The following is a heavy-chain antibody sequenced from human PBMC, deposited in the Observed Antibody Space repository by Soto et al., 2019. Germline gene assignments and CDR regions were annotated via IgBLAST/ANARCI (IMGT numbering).Heavy chain of an antibody. CDR1: GFTFSSYA. D-gene: IGHD4-17*01. J-gene: IGHJ3*02. CDR3: AKVVPSTVSHAFDI. V-gene: IGHV3-23*01. Sequence: PGESLKISCAASGFTFSSYAMSWVRQAPGKGLEWVSAISGSGGSTYYADSVKGRFTISRDNSKNTLYLQMNSLRAEDTAVYYCAKVVPSTVSHAFDIWGQGTMVTVSS. CDR2: ISGSGGST.